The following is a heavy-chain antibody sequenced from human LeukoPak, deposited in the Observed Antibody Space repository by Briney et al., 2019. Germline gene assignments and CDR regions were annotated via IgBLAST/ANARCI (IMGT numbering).Heavy chain of an antibody. CDR1: GGSISSGSYY. CDR3: ARDPITIFGVAYAFDI. CDR2: IYTSGST. D-gene: IGHD3-3*01. V-gene: IGHV4-61*02. J-gene: IGHJ3*02. Sequence: SETLSLTCTVSGGSISSGSYYWSWIRQPAGKGLEWIGRIYTSGSTSYNPSLKSRVTISVDTSKNQFSLKLSSVTAADTAVYYCARDPITIFGVAYAFDIWGQGTMVTVSS.